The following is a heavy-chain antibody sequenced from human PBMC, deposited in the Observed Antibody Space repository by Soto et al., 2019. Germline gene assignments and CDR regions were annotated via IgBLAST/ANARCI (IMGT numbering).Heavy chain of an antibody. CDR1: GFTFSSYG. D-gene: IGHD1-26*01. CDR2: IWYDGSNK. Sequence: GGSLRLSCAASGFTFSSYGMHWVRQAPGKGLEWVAVIWYDGSNKYYADSVKGRFTISRDNSKNTLYLQMNSLRAEDTAVYYCARDLSGVDVGHPLDYWGQGTLVTVSS. J-gene: IGHJ4*02. V-gene: IGHV3-33*01. CDR3: ARDLSGVDVGHPLDY.